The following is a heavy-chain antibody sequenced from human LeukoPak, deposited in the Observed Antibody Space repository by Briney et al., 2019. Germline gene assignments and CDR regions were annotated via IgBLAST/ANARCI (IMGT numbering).Heavy chain of an antibody. J-gene: IGHJ6*02. CDR1: GFTFSSYE. D-gene: IGHD3-22*01. CDR2: ISSSGSTI. V-gene: IGHV3-48*03. Sequence: PGGSLRLSCAASGFTFSSYEMNWVRQAPGKGLEWVSYISSSGSTIFYADPVKGRFTISRDNPKNSLYLQMNSLRAEDTAVYYCARDDYESSGGYYGMDVWVQGTTVTVSS. CDR3: ARDDYESSGGYYGMDV.